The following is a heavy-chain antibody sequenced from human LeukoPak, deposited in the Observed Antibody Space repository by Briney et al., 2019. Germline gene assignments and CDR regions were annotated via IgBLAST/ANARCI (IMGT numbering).Heavy chain of an antibody. J-gene: IGHJ4*02. Sequence: SETLSLTCTVSGGSISSHYWSWIRQPPGKGLEWIGYIYYSGSTNYNPSLKSRVTISVDTSKNQFSLKLSPVTAADTAVYYCARGGNTAMVDYWGQGTLVTVSS. D-gene: IGHD5-18*01. CDR3: ARGGNTAMVDY. CDR2: IYYSGST. CDR1: GGSISSHY. V-gene: IGHV4-59*11.